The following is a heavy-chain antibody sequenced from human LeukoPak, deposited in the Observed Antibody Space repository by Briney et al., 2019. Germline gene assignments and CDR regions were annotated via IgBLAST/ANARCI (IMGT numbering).Heavy chain of an antibody. V-gene: IGHV3-23*01. CDR3: ANNNIPDY. D-gene: IGHD2/OR15-2a*01. CDR2: ISGSGGST. CDR1: GVTFSSDA. Sequence: GGSLRLSCAASGVTFSSDAMSCVREAPGEGLEWVSAISGSGGSTYYADSVKGRFTISRDNSKNTLYLQMNSLSAEDTAVYYCANNNIPDYWGQGTLVTVSS. J-gene: IGHJ4*02.